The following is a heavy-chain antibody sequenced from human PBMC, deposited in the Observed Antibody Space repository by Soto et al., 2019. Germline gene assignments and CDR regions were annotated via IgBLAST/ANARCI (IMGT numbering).Heavy chain of an antibody. CDR1: GFTFSMYS. V-gene: IGHV3-7*03. J-gene: IGHJ6*04. CDR2: IPQDGVDG. D-gene: IGHD2-21*02. Sequence: GGSLRLSCEVSGFTFSMYSMSWVRQSPGKGLEWVAKIPQDGVDGHYADSVEGRSIISRDNGKNSLHLQLNNLRAEDTAVYYCARAHLPLPAHDCLYGSNVWGRGPTVTVSS. CDR3: ARAHLPLPAHDCLYGSNV.